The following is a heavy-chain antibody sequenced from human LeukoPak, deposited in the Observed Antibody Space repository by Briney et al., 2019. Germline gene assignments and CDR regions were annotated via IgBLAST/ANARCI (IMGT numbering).Heavy chain of an antibody. CDR3: ARLYGSGSHGFDY. J-gene: IGHJ4*02. D-gene: IGHD3-10*01. CDR2: IYYSGST. V-gene: IGHV4-39*01. Sequence: SETLSLTCTVSGGSISRSTYYWGRIRQPPGKGLEWIGSIYYSGSTYYNPSLKTRVTISVDTSKNQFSLKLSSVTAADTAVYYCARLYGSGSHGFDYWGLGTLVTVSS. CDR1: GGSISRSTYY.